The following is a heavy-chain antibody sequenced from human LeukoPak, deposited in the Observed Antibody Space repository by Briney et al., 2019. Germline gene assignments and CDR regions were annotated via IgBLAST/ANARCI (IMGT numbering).Heavy chain of an antibody. D-gene: IGHD3-22*01. Sequence: PSETLSLTCTVSGGSISSGDYYWTWIRQPPGKGLEWIGYIYYSGSTDCNPSLKSRLTISVDTSKNQFSRKLSSVTAADTAVYYCARAGDHYYDSTGLHYFDNWGQGTLVTVSS. J-gene: IGHJ4*02. CDR3: ARAGDHYYDSTGLHYFDN. V-gene: IGHV4-30-4*01. CDR1: GGSISSGDYY. CDR2: IYYSGST.